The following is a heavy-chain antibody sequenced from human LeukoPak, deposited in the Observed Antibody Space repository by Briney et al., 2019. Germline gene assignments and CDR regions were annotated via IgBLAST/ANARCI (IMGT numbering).Heavy chain of an antibody. CDR1: GGSISSSSYY. V-gene: IGHV4-30-4*08. CDR3: ARDPDQVLDAFDV. CDR2: IYRSGIT. D-gene: IGHD2-2*01. J-gene: IGHJ3*01. Sequence: SETLSLTCTVSGGSISSSSYYWGWIRQPPGKGLEWIGYIYRSGITYYNPSLKSRVSISLATSKNQFSLKLSSVTAADTAVYYCARDPDQVLDAFDVWGQGTVVTVSS.